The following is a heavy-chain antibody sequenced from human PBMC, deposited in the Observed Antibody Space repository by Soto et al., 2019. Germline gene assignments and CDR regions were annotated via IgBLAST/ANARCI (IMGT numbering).Heavy chain of an antibody. CDR1: GFSFSSYT. CDR3: ARDHLFALDY. V-gene: IGHV3-48*02. J-gene: IGHJ4*02. Sequence: GGSLRLSCAAPGFSFSSYTMNWVRQAPGKGLEWVSYIGFGTTTIYYADSVKGRFTISRDNAKNSLYLQMNNLRDEDTAVYYCARDHLFALDYWGQGTLVTVSS. CDR2: IGFGTTTI.